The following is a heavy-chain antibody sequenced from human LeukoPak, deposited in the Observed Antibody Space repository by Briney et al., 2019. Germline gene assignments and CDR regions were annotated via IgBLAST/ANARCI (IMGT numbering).Heavy chain of an antibody. CDR2: IYYSGST. D-gene: IGHD3-10*01. V-gene: IGHV4-59*08. CDR3: ARLIRGSGSSSYHFDY. J-gene: IGHJ4*02. CDR1: GGSMSPYH. Sequence: SETLSLTCAVYGGSMSPYHWGWIRQPPGKGLEWTGYIYYSGSTNYNPSLKSRVTISVDTSKNQFSLKLSSVTAADTAVYYCARLIRGSGSSSYHFDYWGQGTLVTVSS.